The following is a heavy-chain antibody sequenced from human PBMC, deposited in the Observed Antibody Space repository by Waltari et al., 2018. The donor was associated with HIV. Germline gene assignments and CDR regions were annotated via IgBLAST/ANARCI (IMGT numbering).Heavy chain of an antibody. CDR1: GFAFSTYG. Sequence: QAQLVESGGGVVQPGRSLRLSCEASGFAFSTYGMYWVRQAPGKGVAWVEVIWYDGSKKDYGDSVKCRFTISRDNSKNTVYLQMTSLRADDTGIYYCAGGRTAFGVVTGAPLGVDVWGQGTTVTVSS. V-gene: IGHV3-33*01. CDR3: AGGRTAFGVVTGAPLGVDV. D-gene: IGHD3-3*01. J-gene: IGHJ6*02. CDR2: IWYDGSKK.